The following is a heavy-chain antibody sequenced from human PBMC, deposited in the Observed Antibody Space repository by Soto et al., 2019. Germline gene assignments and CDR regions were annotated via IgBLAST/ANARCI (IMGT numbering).Heavy chain of an antibody. CDR1: GFTFSTYW. D-gene: IGHD3-22*01. CDR2: IKTDGTYA. Sequence: EVQLVESGGALVQPGGSLSLSCAASGFTFSTYWMHWVRQAPGKGLLWVSRIKTDGTYATYADSVKGRFTISRDNAKNTLYLQMNSLRVEDAAVYYCAAGGSGYYANWGQGTLVTVSS. J-gene: IGHJ4*02. V-gene: IGHV3-74*01. CDR3: AAGGSGYYAN.